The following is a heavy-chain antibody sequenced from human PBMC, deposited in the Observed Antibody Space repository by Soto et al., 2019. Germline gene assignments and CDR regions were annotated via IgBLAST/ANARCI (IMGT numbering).Heavy chain of an antibody. Sequence: SETLSLTCTVSGGSISSGDYYWSWIRQPPGKGLEWIGYIYYSGSTYYNPSLKSRVTISVDTSKNQFSLKLSSVTAAGTAVYYCARVGLRWNVVDYWGQGTLVTVPS. CDR3: ARVGLRWNVVDY. V-gene: IGHV4-30-4*01. CDR2: IYYSGST. J-gene: IGHJ4*02. D-gene: IGHD4-17*01. CDR1: GGSISSGDYY.